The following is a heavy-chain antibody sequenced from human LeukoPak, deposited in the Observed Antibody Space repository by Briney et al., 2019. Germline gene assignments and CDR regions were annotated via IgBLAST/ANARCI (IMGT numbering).Heavy chain of an antibody. CDR1: GFTFSSYW. CDR3: ARGGYRTNFDY. J-gene: IGHJ4*02. V-gene: IGHV3-74*01. CDR2: INGDGSST. Sequence: GGSLRLSCAASGFTFSSYWMHWVRQAPGKRLVWVSRINGDGSSTIYADSVKGRFTISRDNAKNSLYLQMHSLRAEDTAVYYCARGGYRTNFDYWGQGTLVTVSS. D-gene: IGHD2-15*01.